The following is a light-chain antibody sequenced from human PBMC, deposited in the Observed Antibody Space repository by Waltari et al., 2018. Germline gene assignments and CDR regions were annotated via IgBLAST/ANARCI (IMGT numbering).Light chain of an antibody. Sequence: QSALTQPPSASGSPGQSVTISCTGTSSDVGAYHYFSWYQQYPGKAPKLMIYEVTKRPSGVPDRFSASKSGNTASLTVSGLQAEDEADYYCSSYAGNNNCVFGTGTKVTVL. CDR2: EVT. CDR3: SSYAGNNNCV. J-gene: IGLJ1*01. CDR1: SSDVGAYHY. V-gene: IGLV2-8*01.